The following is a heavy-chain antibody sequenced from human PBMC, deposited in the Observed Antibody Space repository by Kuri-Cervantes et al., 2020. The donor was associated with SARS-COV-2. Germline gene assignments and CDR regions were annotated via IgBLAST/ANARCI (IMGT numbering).Heavy chain of an antibody. CDR2: ISSSSSYI. V-gene: IGHV3-21*01. D-gene: IGHD3-22*01. Sequence: GESLKISCAASGFTFRSYSMNWVRQAPGKGLEWVSAISSSSSYIYYADSVKGRFNISRDNAKNSLYLQMSSLRAADTAVYYCARSRPKASRLYYYDSSGYYYYFDYWGQGTLVTVSS. CDR3: ARSRPKASRLYYYDSSGYYYYFDY. CDR1: GFTFRSYS. J-gene: IGHJ4*02.